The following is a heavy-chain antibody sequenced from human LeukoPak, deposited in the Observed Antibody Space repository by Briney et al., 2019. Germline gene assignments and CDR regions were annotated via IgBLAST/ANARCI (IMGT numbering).Heavy chain of an antibody. CDR3: ARASTAYYYDSSGYRYWYFDL. J-gene: IGHJ2*01. CDR1: GYTLASYH. V-gene: IGHV1-46*01. D-gene: IGHD3-22*01. CDR2: INPSDGST. Sequence: GASVKVSCKASGYTLASYHMHWVRQAPGQGPEWMGIINPSDGSTSYPQRFQGRVTMTRDTSTSTVNMELSSLRSEDTAVYYCARASTAYYYDSSGYRYWYFDLWGRGTLVTVSS.